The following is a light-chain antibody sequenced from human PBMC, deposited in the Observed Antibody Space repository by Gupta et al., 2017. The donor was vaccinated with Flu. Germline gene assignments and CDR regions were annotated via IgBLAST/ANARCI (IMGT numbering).Light chain of an antibody. CDR1: SSNIGGHT. V-gene: IGLV1-44*01. J-gene: IGLJ1*01. Sequence: QSVVTQPPSASGTPGQRVTISCSGSSSNIGGHTVDWYQHLPGAAPRLLIDEEAERPAGVPARFSASKSGTSESLAISGLQSGDEAEYYWAAWDNSLGGHEVFGTGTSVTVL. CDR3: AAWDNSLGGHEV. CDR2: EEA.